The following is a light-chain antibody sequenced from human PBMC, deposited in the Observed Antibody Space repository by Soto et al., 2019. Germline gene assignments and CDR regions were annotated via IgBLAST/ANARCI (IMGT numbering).Light chain of an antibody. CDR2: EVS. Sequence: QSALTQPASVSGSPGQSITISCTRTSSEVGGYNYVSWYQQHPGKAPKLLIYEVSNRPSGVSNRFSGSKSGNTASLAISGLQAEDEADYYCTSYTSSSTWVFGGGTKLTVL. CDR3: TSYTSSSTWV. CDR1: SSEVGGYNY. V-gene: IGLV2-14*01. J-gene: IGLJ3*02.